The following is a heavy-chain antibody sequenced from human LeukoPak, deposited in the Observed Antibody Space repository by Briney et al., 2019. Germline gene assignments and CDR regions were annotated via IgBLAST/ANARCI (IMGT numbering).Heavy chain of an antibody. CDR3: ARRVGSTRFDF. CDR2: VYFSGSGST. D-gene: IGHD1-26*01. V-gene: IGHV4-59*08. J-gene: IGHJ4*02. Sequence: SETLSLTCTVSGGSISRYYWTWIRQTPEKGLEWIGYVYFSGSGSTNYNPSLKSRVTISIDMSRNQFSLKLTSVTAADTAVYYCARRVGSTRFDFWGQGSLVTVSS. CDR1: GGSISRYY.